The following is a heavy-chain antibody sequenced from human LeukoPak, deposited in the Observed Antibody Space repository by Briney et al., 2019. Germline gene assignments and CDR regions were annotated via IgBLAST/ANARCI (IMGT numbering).Heavy chain of an antibody. J-gene: IGHJ4*02. CDR3: AREEGDIVVVPAAIPFDY. V-gene: IGHV1-46*01. D-gene: IGHD2-2*01. Sequence: EASVKVSCKASGYTFTSYYMHWVRQAPGQGLEWMGIINPSGGSTSYAQKFQGRVTMTRDTSTSAVYMELSSLRSEDTAVYYCAREEGDIVVVPAAIPFDYWGQGTLVTVSS. CDR1: GYTFTSYY. CDR2: INPSGGST.